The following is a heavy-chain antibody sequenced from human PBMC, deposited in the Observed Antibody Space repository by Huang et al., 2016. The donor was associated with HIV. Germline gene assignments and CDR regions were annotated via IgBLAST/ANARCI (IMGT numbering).Heavy chain of an antibody. CDR3: ARGPDYYDSSGREAFDI. CDR2: INNSGST. D-gene: IGHD3-22*01. V-gene: IGHV4-34*01. J-gene: IGHJ3*02. Sequence: QVQLQQWGAGLLKPSETLSLTCAVYGGSFSGYYWSWFHQPPGKGLEWIREINNSGSTNYNPSRKSRVTKSVETAKTHFSLKLNSVTAADTAVYYCARGPDYYDSSGREAFDIWGQGTMVTVSS. CDR1: GGSFSGYY.